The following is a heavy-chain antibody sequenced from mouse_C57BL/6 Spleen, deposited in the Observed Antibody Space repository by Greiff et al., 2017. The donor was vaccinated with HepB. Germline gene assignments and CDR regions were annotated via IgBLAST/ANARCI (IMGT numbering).Heavy chain of an antibody. Sequence: EVMLVESGGGLVKPGGSLKLSCAASGFTFSSYAMSWVRQTPEKRLEWVATISDGGSYTYYPDNVKGRFTISRDNAKNNLYLQMSHLKSEDTAMYYCARDLLLRSGGFAYWGQGTLVTVSA. V-gene: IGHV5-4*01. CDR1: GFTFSSYA. CDR2: ISDGGSYT. D-gene: IGHD1-1*01. CDR3: ARDLLLRSGGFAY. J-gene: IGHJ3*01.